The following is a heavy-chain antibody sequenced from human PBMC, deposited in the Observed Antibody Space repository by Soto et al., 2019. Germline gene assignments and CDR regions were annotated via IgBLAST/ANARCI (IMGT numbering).Heavy chain of an antibody. J-gene: IGHJ5*02. D-gene: IGHD6-19*01. CDR1: GGTFSSYA. CDR3: LIAPAGTDRTRWFDP. CDR2: IIPIFGTA. V-gene: IGHV1-69*12. Sequence: QVQLVQSGAEVKKPGSSVKVSCKASGGTFSSYAISWVRQAPGQGLEWMGGIIPIFGTANYAQKFEGRVTITEDESTSTAYMELTSLRSEDTAVYYCLIAPAGTDRTRWFDPWGQGTLVTVSS.